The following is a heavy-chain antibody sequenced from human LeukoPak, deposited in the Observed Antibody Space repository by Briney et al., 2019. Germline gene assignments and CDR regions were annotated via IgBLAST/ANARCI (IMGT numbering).Heavy chain of an antibody. V-gene: IGHV3-23*01. CDR2: ISGSGGST. CDR1: GFTFSSYA. J-gene: IGHJ3*02. CDR3: AKRISGPNAFDI. Sequence: PGGSLRLSCAASGFTFSSYAMSWVRQAPGKGLEWVSAISGSGGSTYHADSVKGRFTISRDNSKNTLYLQMNSLRAEDTAVYYCAKRISGPNAFDIWGQGTMVTVSS. D-gene: IGHD3-10*01.